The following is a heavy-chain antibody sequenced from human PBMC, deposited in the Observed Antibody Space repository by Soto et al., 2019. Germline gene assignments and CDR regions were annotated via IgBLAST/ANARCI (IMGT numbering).Heavy chain of an antibody. CDR3: AREGPYYDSSGYHCFDP. Sequence: SETLSLTCTVSGGSISSGGYYWSWIRQHPGKGLEWIGYIYYSGSTYYNPSLKSRVTISVDTTKNQFSLKLSSVTAADTAVYYCAREGPYYDSSGYHCFDPWGQGTLVTVSS. D-gene: IGHD3-22*01. CDR2: IYYSGST. V-gene: IGHV4-31*03. J-gene: IGHJ5*02. CDR1: GGSISSGGYY.